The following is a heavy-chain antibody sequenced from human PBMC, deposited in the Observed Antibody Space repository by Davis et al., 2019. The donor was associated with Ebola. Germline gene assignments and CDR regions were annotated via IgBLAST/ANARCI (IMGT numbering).Heavy chain of an antibody. V-gene: IGHV1-2*06. D-gene: IGHD3-22*01. CDR1: GYTFTGNF. J-gene: IGHJ6*02. CDR3: ARGGITVMIVPRDYYYGLDV. CDR2: INPNSGGT. Sequence: ASVKVSCKASGYTFTGNFIQWVRQAPGQGLEWMGRINPNSGGTNYAQKFQGRVTMSRDTSTSTAYMEMSSLRSDDTAVYFCARGGITVMIVPRDYYYGLDVWGQGTTVTVSS.